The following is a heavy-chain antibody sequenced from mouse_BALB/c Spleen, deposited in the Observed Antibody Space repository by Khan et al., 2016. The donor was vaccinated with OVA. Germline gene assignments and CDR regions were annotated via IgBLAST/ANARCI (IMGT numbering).Heavy chain of an antibody. Sequence: VQLQESAPGLVAPSQSLSITCTISGFSLTNYGVHWVRQPPGKGLEWLVVIWSDGSTTYNSALKSRLTISKDNSKSQVFLKMNSLQTDDTAMYFCARQPYYHYNIMDYWGQGTSVTVSS. V-gene: IGHV2-6-1*01. CDR3: ARQPYYHYNIMDY. J-gene: IGHJ4*01. CDR1: GFSLTNYG. D-gene: IGHD2-10*01. CDR2: IWSDGST.